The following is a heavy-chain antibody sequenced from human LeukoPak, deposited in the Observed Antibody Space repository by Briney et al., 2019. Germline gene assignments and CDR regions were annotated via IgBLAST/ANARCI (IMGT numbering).Heavy chain of an antibody. V-gene: IGHV4-4*07. CDR2: IYTSGST. Sequence: SETLSLTCTVSGGSISSYYWSWIRQPAGKGLEWIGRIYTSGSTTYNPSLKSRVTMSVDTSKNHFSLKLSSVAAADTAVYYCARELGGRFCTNGVCLGYGMDVWGQGTTVSVSS. CDR1: GGSISSYY. CDR3: ARELGGRFCTNGVCLGYGMDV. D-gene: IGHD2-8*01. J-gene: IGHJ6*02.